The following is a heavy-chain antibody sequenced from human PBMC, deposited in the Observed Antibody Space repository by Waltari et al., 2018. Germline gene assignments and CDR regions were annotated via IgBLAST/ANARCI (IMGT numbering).Heavy chain of an antibody. J-gene: IGHJ6*03. CDR3: ARDHYMDV. Sequence: EVQLVESGGDLVQPGGSLRLSCAVSGFIFSGYEMSWVRQAPGKVLEWISYISYSGETIHYADSVQGRFTTSRDHSKNSLILQMDSLRAEDTAIYYCARDHYMDVWGKGTTVTVSS. CDR1: GFIFSGYE. V-gene: IGHV3-48*03. CDR2: ISYSGETI.